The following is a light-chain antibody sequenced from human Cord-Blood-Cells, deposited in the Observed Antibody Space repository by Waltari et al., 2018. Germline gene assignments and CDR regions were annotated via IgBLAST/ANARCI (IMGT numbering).Light chain of an antibody. CDR1: QIVSSY. Sequence: ELVLTQSPATLSLPPGERATLPCRASQIVSSYLAWYQQKPGQAPRLLIYEASNRATGIPARFSGSGSGTDFTLTISSLEPEDFAVYYCQQRSNLPPFTFGPGTKVDIK. V-gene: IGKV3-11*01. CDR2: EAS. J-gene: IGKJ3*01. CDR3: QQRSNLPPFT.